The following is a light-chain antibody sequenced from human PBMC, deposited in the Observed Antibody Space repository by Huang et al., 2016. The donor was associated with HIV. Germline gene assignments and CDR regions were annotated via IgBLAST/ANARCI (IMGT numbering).Light chain of an antibody. CDR2: GAS. CDR1: QDIGTS. J-gene: IGKJ5*01. Sequence: HLTQSPPSLSASVGDSVFISCRASQDIGTSLAWYQQRTGRAPKLLISGASTLQPGVPSRFSGDSAGTFFTLFITDLQPEDFATYYGQQLHAYPITFGQGTRLDIK. V-gene: IGKV1-13*02. CDR3: QQLHAYPIT.